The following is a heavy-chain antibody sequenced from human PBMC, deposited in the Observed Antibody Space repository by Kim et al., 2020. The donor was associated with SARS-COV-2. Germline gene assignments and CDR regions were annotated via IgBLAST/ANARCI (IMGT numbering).Heavy chain of an antibody. CDR3: ARHPPIAVAGPDYYYYGMDV. CDR1: GYSFTSYW. D-gene: IGHD6-19*01. CDR2: IYPGDPDT. Sequence: GESLKISCKGSGYSFTSYWIGWVRQMPGKGLEWMGIIYPGDPDTRYSPSFQGQVTISADKSISTAYLQWSSLKASDTAMYYCARHPPIAVAGPDYYYYGMDVWGQGTTVTVSS. J-gene: IGHJ6*02. V-gene: IGHV5-51*01.